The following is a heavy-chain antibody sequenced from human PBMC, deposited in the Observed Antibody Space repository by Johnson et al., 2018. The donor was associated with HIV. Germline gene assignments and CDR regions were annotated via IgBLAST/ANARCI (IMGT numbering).Heavy chain of an antibody. CDR3: ARSFGVTTPGAFDI. CDR2: ISYDGSNK. J-gene: IGHJ3*02. V-gene: IGHV3-30*04. Sequence: QVQLVESGGGLVQPGRSVRLSCAASGFTFSRYAIHWVRQAPGKGLAWVAVISYDGSNKYYADSVKGRFTISRENSKNTLYLQMNSLRAEDTAVYYCARSFGVTTPGAFDIWGQGTMVTVSS. CDR1: GFTFSRYA. D-gene: IGHD3-3*01.